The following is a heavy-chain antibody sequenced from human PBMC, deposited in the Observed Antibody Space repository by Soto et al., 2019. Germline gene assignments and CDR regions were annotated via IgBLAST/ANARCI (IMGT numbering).Heavy chain of an antibody. CDR2: INPNSGGT. D-gene: IGHD3-3*01. CDR1: GYTFTGYY. J-gene: IGHJ6*02. V-gene: IGHV1-2*02. CDR3: AHDFWSGYPPRVGMDV. Sequence: ASVKVSCKASGYTFTGYYMHWVRQAPGQGLEWMGWINPNSGGTNYAQKFQGRVTMTRDTSISTAYMELSRLRSDDTAVYYCAHDFWSGYPPRVGMDVWGQGTTVTVSS.